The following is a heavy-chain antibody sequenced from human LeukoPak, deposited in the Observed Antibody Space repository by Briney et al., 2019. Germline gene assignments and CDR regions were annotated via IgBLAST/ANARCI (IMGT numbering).Heavy chain of an antibody. Sequence: GGSLRLSCAASGFTFSSHAMSWVRQAPGKGLEWVSAISGSGGSTYYADSVKGRFTISRDNSKNTLYLQMNSLRAEDTAVYYCARAPAYCGGDCYSDYWGQGTLVTVSS. D-gene: IGHD2-21*02. J-gene: IGHJ4*02. V-gene: IGHV3-23*01. CDR3: ARAPAYCGGDCYSDY. CDR1: GFTFSSHA. CDR2: ISGSGGST.